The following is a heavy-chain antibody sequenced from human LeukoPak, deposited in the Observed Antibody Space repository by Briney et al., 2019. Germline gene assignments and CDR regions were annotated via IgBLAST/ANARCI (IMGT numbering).Heavy chain of an antibody. V-gene: IGHV3-30-3*01. CDR2: ISYDGNYK. CDR3: ARGALYTASYYYAMDV. D-gene: IGHD5-18*01. J-gene: IGHJ6*02. Sequence: GGSLRLSCAASGFTFSSYAMHWVRQAPGKGLEWVALISYDGNYKYYADSVKGRFTISRDNSKNTLYLQMNSPRAEDTTVYYCARGALYTASYYYAMDVWGQGTTVTVSS. CDR1: GFTFSSYA.